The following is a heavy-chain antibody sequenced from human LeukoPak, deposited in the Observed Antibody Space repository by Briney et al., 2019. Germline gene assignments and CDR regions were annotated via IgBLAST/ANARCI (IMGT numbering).Heavy chain of an antibody. V-gene: IGHV1-18*01. CDR1: GYTFTSYG. Sequence: GASVKVSCKASGYTFTSYGISWVRQAPGQGLEWMGWISAYNGNTNYAQKLQGRVTMTTDTSTSTAYMELRSLRSDDTAVYYCARDHTRYCSGGSCYWNYFDYWGQGTLVTVSS. CDR2: ISAYNGNT. J-gene: IGHJ4*02. CDR3: ARDHTRYCSGGSCYWNYFDY. D-gene: IGHD2-15*01.